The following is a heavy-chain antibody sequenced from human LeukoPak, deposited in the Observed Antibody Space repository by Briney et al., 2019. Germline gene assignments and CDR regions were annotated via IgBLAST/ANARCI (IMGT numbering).Heavy chain of an antibody. D-gene: IGHD3-22*01. CDR2: IYYSGST. Sequence: SQTLSLTCTVSGGSISSGDYYWSWIRQPPGKGLEWIGYIYYSGSTYYNPSLKSRVTISVDTSKNQFSLKLSSVTAADTAVYYCAREAPYYYDSSGLRNAFDIWGQGTMVTVSS. CDR3: AREAPYYYDSSGLRNAFDI. CDR1: GGSISSGDYY. V-gene: IGHV4-30-4*08. J-gene: IGHJ3*02.